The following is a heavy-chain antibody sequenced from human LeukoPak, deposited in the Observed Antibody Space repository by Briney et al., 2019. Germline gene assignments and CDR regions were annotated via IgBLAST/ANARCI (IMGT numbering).Heavy chain of an antibody. CDR1: GYTFTTYG. V-gene: IGHV1-69*13. CDR2: IIPIFGTA. D-gene: IGHD6-19*01. J-gene: IGHJ4*02. CDR3: ARDREVGSSGWYRGAAY. Sequence: GASVKVSCKASGYTFTTYGISWVRQAPGQGLEWMGGIIPIFGTANYAQKFQGRVTITADESTSTAYMELSSLRSEDTAVYYCARDREVGSSGWYRGAAYWGQGTLVTVSS.